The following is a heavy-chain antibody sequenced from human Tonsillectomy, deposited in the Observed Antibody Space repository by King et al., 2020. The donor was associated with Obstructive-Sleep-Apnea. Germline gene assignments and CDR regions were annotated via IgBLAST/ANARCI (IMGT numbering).Heavy chain of an antibody. D-gene: IGHD6-19*01. V-gene: IGHV1-69*01. CDR1: GGTFSSYG. J-gene: IGHJ6*02. CDR2: IIPVFGTA. CDR3: ASEVKWLVPYYDMDV. Sequence: QLVQSGAEVKKPGSSVKVSCKASGGTFSSYGISWVRQAPGQGLEWMGGIIPVFGTANYAQKFQGRVTITADESTSTAYMELSSLRSDDTAVYYCASEVKWLVPYYDMDVWGQGTTVTVSS.